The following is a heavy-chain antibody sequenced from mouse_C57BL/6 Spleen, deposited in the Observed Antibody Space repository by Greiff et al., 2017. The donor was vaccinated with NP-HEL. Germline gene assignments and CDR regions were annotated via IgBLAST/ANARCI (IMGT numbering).Heavy chain of an antibody. J-gene: IGHJ3*01. V-gene: IGHV1-18*01. CDR2: INPNNGGT. CDR1: GYTFTDYN. D-gene: IGHD2-3*01. Sequence: EVQLQQSGPELVKPGASVKIPCKASGYTFTDYNMDWVKQSHGKSLEWIGDINPNNGGTIYNQKFKGKATLTVDKSSSTAYMDLRSMTSEDTAVYYGARDGPAWFAYWGQGTLVTVSA. CDR3: ARDGPAWFAY.